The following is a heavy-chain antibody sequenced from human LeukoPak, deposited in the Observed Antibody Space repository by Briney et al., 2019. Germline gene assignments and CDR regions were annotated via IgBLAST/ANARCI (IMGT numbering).Heavy chain of an antibody. D-gene: IGHD3-10*01. CDR3: ARVVRGVEYYFDY. CDR2: ISISGSTI. J-gene: IGHJ4*02. Sequence: GGSLRLSCAASGFTFSNYYMSWIRQAPGKGLGWVSYISISGSTINYADSVKGRITISRDNAKNSLYLQMNSLRAEDTAVYYCARVVRGVEYYFDYWGQGTLVTVSS. V-gene: IGHV3-11*04. CDR1: GFTFSNYY.